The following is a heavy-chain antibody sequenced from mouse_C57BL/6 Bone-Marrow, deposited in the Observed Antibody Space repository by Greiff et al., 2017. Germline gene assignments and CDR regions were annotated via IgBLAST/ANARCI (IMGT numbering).Heavy chain of an antibody. J-gene: IGHJ2*01. V-gene: IGHV1-5*01. Sequence: SGTVLARPGASVKMSCKTSGYTFTSYWMHWVKQRPGQGLEWIGAIYPGNSDTSYNQKFKGKAKLTAVTSASTAYMELSSLTNEDSAVYYCTIYYYGSRWYFDYWGQGTTLTVSS. CDR3: TIYYYGSRWYFDY. D-gene: IGHD1-1*01. CDR2: IYPGNSDT. CDR1: GYTFTSYW.